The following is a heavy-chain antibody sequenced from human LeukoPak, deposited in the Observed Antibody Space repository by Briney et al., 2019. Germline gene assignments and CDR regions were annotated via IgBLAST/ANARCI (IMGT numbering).Heavy chain of an antibody. Sequence: GASVKVSCKASGFTFTSSAMQWVRQARGQRLEWIGWIVVGSGNTNYAQKFQERVTITRDMSTSTAYMELSSLRSEDTAVYCCAAFRLGGSYPGYFDLWGRGTLVTVSS. D-gene: IGHD1-26*01. CDR2: IVVGSGNT. V-gene: IGHV1-58*02. J-gene: IGHJ2*01. CDR3: AAFRLGGSYPGYFDL. CDR1: GFTFTSSA.